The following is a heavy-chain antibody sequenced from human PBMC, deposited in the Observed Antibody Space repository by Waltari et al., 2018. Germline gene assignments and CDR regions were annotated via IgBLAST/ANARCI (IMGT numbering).Heavy chain of an antibody. Sequence: EVQLVESGGGLVKPGGSLRLSCAASVFTFSNAWMSWVRQAPGKGMEADDRIKSNTEGGTTEYAVAGTGRVTISRDDEKHTLYLQMNSLTTEHTAVHDCNATDSSGHDYWGQGTLLTVSS. V-gene: IGHV3-15*01. J-gene: IGHJ4*02. CDR3: NATDSSGHDY. D-gene: IGHD6-19*01. CDR2: IKSNTEGGTT. CDR1: VFTFSNAW.